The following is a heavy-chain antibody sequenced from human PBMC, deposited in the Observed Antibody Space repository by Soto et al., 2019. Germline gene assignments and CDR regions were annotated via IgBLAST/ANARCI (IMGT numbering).Heavy chain of an antibody. CDR1: GGTFSSYA. D-gene: IGHD3-22*01. CDR3: ASEVNYYDSSGYLDY. CDR2: IIPIFGTA. V-gene: IGHV1-69*01. J-gene: IGHJ4*02. Sequence: SVKGSCKASGGTFSSYAISWVRQAPGQGLEWMGGIIPIFGTANYAQKFQGRVTITADESTSTAYMELSSLRSEDTAVYYCASEVNYYDSSGYLDYWGQGTLVTVSS.